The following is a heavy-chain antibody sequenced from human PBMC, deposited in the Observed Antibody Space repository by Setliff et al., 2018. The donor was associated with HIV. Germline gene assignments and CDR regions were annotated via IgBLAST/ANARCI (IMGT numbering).Heavy chain of an antibody. Sequence: PSETLSLTCAVYGGPFSGYYWSWIRQPPGKGLEWIGEINHSGSTNYNPSLKSRVTLSVDTSKNQFSLNLSSVTAADTALYYCARGQENGDLRYWGQGTLVTVSS. V-gene: IGHV4-34*01. CDR1: GGPFSGYY. CDR2: INHSGST. D-gene: IGHD3-10*01. CDR3: ARGQENGDLRY. J-gene: IGHJ4*02.